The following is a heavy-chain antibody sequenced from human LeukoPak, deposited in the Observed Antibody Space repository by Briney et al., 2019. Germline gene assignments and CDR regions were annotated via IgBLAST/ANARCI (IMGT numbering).Heavy chain of an antibody. J-gene: IGHJ6*03. CDR3: AREGALLGRGYSYYMDV. Sequence: SVKVSCKASGGTFSSYAISWVRQAPGQGLEWMGGIIPIFGTANYAQKFQGRVTITADESTSTAYMELSSLRSEDTAVYYVAREGALLGRGYSYYMDVWGKGTTVTVSS. V-gene: IGHV1-69*01. D-gene: IGHD1-26*01. CDR2: IIPIFGTA. CDR1: GGTFSSYA.